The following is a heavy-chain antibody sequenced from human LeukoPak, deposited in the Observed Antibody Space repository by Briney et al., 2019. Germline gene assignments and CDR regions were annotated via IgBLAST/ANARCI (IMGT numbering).Heavy chain of an antibody. CDR3: EGDYSGGWYVY. Sequence: CSVRLSCKASGGTFSSYAISWLRQAPGQRLEWMGGIIPIVGTANYAQKFQGRVTITANESTSTAYMELSRLKSDDRAGYLCEGDYSGGWYVYWGQGTIVRGSS. CDR1: GGTFSSYA. CDR2: IIPIVGTA. V-gene: IGHV1-69*13. D-gene: IGHD6-19*01. J-gene: IGHJ4*02.